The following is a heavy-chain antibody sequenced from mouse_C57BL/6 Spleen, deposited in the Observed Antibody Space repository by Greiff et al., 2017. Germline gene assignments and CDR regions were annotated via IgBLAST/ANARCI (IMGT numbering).Heavy chain of an antibody. CDR2: FYPGSGSI. CDR1: GYTFTEYP. D-gene: IGHD2-3*01. V-gene: IGHV1-62-2*01. J-gene: IGHJ2*01. Sequence: QVQLQQSGAELVKPGASVKLSCKASGYTFTEYPIHWVKQRSGQGLEWIGWFYPGSGSIKYNEKFKDKATLTADKSSSTVYMELSRLTSEDSAVYFCARHGFYDGYYLYYFDYWGQGTTLTVSS. CDR3: ARHGFYDGYYLYYFDY.